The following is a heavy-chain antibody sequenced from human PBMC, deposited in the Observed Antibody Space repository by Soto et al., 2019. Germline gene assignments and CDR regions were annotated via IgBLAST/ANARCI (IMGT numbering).Heavy chain of an antibody. CDR3: ARAGENYGSGTFSPPLRYYFNS. D-gene: IGHD3-10*01. Sequence: QVQLVQSGTEVKKPGASVKVSCKASGYTFTTHYMHWVRQAPGQGLERMGIINPSGGRTTYALKFQGRVTMPSDTSTNTVYMDLTSLRSEDTAIYFCARAGENYGSGTFSPPLRYYFNSWGQGTLVTVSS. CDR2: INPSGGRT. V-gene: IGHV1-46*01. CDR1: GYTFTTHY. J-gene: IGHJ4*02.